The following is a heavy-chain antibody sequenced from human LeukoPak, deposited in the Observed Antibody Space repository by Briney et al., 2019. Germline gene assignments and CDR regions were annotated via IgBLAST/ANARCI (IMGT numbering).Heavy chain of an antibody. CDR2: INPNSGGT. J-gene: IGHJ6*03. Sequence: SSVKVSCKASGYTFTGYYMHWVRQAPGQGLEWMGWINPNSGGTNYAQKFQGRVTMTRDTSISTAYMELSRLRSDDPAVYYCARPFFSGSGTSFYYYMDVWDKGTTVTISS. V-gene: IGHV1-2*02. D-gene: IGHD3-10*01. CDR3: ARPFFSGSGTSFYYYMDV. CDR1: GYTFTGYY.